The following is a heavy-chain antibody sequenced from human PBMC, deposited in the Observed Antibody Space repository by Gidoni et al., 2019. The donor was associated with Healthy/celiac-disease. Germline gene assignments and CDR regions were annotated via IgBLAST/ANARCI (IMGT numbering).Heavy chain of an antibody. CDR1: GGSFSGYY. CDR3: ARGTSPRIAAAGRARCHFDY. CDR2: INHSGST. J-gene: IGHJ4*02. Sequence: QVQLQQLGAGLLKPSETLSLTCAVYGGSFSGYYLSWIRQPPGKGLEWIGEINHSGSTNYNPSLKSRVTISVDTSKNQFSLKLSSVTAADTAVYYCARGTSPRIAAAGRARCHFDYWGQGTLVTVSS. D-gene: IGHD6-13*01. V-gene: IGHV4-34*01.